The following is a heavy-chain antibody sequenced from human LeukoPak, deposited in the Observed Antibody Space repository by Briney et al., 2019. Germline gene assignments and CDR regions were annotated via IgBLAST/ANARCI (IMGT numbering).Heavy chain of an antibody. Sequence: ASVTVSCKASGGTFSSYAISWVRQAPGQGLEWMGGIIPIFGTANYAQKFQGRVTITADESTSTAYMELSSLRSEDTAVYYCARDPNYYDSSGYFSLSTRYFDYWGQGTLVTVSS. CDR3: ARDPNYYDSSGYFSLSTRYFDY. CDR2: IIPIFGTA. V-gene: IGHV1-69*13. J-gene: IGHJ4*02. D-gene: IGHD3-22*01. CDR1: GGTFSSYA.